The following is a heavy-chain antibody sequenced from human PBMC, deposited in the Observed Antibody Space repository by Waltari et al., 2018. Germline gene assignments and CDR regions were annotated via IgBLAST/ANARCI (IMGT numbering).Heavy chain of an antibody. D-gene: IGHD5-18*01. CDR2: IHYSGST. CDR1: GGSISSYY. J-gene: IGHJ4*02. Sequence: QVQLQESGPGLVKPSETLSLTCTVSGGSISSYYWSWIRQPPGKGLEWIGYIHYSGSTNYNPAPKSRVTISLETSKNQFSLKLNSVTAADTAVYYCARADGYSYGFRFDYWGQGTLVTVSS. CDR3: ARADGYSYGFRFDY. V-gene: IGHV4-59*01.